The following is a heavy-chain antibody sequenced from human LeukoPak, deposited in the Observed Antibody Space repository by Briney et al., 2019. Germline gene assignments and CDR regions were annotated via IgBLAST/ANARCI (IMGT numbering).Heavy chain of an antibody. V-gene: IGHV3-48*01. CDR1: GFTFSSYS. CDR2: ISSSSSTI. Sequence: GGSLRLSCAASGFTFSSYSMNWVRQAPGKGLEWVSYISSSSSTIYYADSVKGRFTISRDNAKNSLYLQMNSLRAEDTAVYYCARGDYDYVWGSYRYYYFDYWGQGALVTVSS. D-gene: IGHD3-16*02. J-gene: IGHJ4*02. CDR3: ARGDYDYVWGSYRYYYFDY.